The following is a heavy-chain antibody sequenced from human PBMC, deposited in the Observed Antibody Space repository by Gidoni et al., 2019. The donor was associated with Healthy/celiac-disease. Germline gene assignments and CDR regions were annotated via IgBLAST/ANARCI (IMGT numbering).Heavy chain of an antibody. CDR2: IYTSGST. V-gene: IGHV4-61*02. Sequence: QVQLQESGPGLVKPSQTLSLTCTVSGGSISSGSYYWSWIRQPAGKGLEWIGRIYTSGSTNYNPSLKSRVTISVDTSKNQFSLKLSSVTAADTAVYYCARVYYDFWSGYTPPDAFDIWGQGTMVTVSS. CDR1: GGSISSGSYY. CDR3: ARVYYDFWSGYTPPDAFDI. J-gene: IGHJ3*02. D-gene: IGHD3-3*01.